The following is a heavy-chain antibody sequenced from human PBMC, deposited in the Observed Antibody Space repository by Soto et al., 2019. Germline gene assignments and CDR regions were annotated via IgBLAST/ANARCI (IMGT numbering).Heavy chain of an antibody. CDR3: ARRYGGAFDI. CDR2: IFYSGST. D-gene: IGHD3-10*01. CDR1: GGSISNYY. V-gene: IGHV4-59*08. J-gene: IGHJ3*02. Sequence: QVQLQESGPGLVKPSETLSLTCTVSGGSISNYYWSWIRQPPGKGLEWIGYIFYSGSTNYNPSLKSRVTISVDTSKNQSSLKLSSVTAADTAVYYCARRYGGAFDIWGQGTMVTVSS.